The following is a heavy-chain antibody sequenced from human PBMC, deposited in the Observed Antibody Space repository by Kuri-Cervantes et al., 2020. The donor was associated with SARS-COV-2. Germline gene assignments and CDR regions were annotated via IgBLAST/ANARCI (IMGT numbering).Heavy chain of an antibody. J-gene: IGHJ6*03. V-gene: IGHV3-23*01. Sequence: GESLKISCAASGFTFSSYAMSWVRQAPGKGLEWVSAISGSGGSTYYADSVKGRFTISRDNSKNTLYLQMNSLRAEDTAVYYCAKKGDYSNYAERPHYYYYYMDVWGKGTTVTVSS. CDR2: ISGSGGST. CDR1: GFTFSSYA. D-gene: IGHD4-11*01. CDR3: AKKGDYSNYAERPHYYYYYMDV.